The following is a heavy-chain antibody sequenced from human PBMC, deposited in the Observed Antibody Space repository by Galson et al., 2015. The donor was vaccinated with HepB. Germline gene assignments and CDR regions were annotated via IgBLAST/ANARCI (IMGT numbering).Heavy chain of an antibody. Sequence: PALVKPTQTLTLTCTLSGFSLSTGGMRVSWIRQPPGKALEWLARIDWDDDKFYSTSLKTRLAISKDTSKNQVVLTMTNMDPVDTATYYCARTTARHFDYWDQGTLVTVSS. CDR2: IDWDDDK. CDR3: ARTTARHFDY. CDR1: GFSLSTGGMR. J-gene: IGHJ4*02. D-gene: IGHD6-6*01. V-gene: IGHV2-70*04.